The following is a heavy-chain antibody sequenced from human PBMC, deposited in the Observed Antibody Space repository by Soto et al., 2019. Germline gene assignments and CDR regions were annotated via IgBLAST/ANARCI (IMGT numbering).Heavy chain of an antibody. CDR3: ARRYGSAIDY. CDR1: GGSISSGGYY. J-gene: IGHJ4*02. CDR2: IYYSGST. V-gene: IGHV4-61*08. Sequence: PSETLSLTCTVSGGSISSGGYYWSWIRQPPGKGLEWIGYIYYSGSTNCNPSLKSRVTISVDTSKNQFSLKLSSVTAADTAVYYCARRYGSAIDYWGQGTLVTVSS. D-gene: IGHD1-26*01.